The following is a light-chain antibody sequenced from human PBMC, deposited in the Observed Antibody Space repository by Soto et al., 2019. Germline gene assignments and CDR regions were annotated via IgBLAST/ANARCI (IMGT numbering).Light chain of an antibody. CDR2: EGT. CDR1: SGDVGTYNL. Sequence: QSVLTQPASLSGSPGQPITISCTGTSGDVGTYNLVSWYQQHPGKAPKLLIYEGTKRPSGVSDRFSGFRSGNTASLTITGLRAEDEADYYCSSYAGSSNVFGTGTKVTVL. J-gene: IGLJ1*01. CDR3: SSYAGSSNV. V-gene: IGLV2-14*02.